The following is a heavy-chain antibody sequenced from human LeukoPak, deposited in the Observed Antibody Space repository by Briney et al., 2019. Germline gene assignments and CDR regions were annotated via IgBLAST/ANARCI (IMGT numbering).Heavy chain of an antibody. V-gene: IGHV3-33*01. CDR2: IWYDGSNK. CDR3: ARGDYYGSRGDY. D-gene: IGHD3-10*01. CDR1: GFTFSSYG. J-gene: IGHJ4*02. Sequence: GGSLRLSCAASGFTFSSYGMHWVRQAPGKGLEWVAVIWYDGSNKYYADSVKGRFTISRDDSKNTLYLQMNSLRAEDTAVYYCARGDYYGSRGDYWGQGTLVTVSS.